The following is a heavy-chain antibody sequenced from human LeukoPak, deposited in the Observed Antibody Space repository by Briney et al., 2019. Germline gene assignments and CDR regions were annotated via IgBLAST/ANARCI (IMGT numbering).Heavy chain of an antibody. D-gene: IGHD2-2*01. CDR1: GGFFSGYY. V-gene: IGHV4-34*01. CDR2: INHSGST. Sequence: SETLTLTCAVYGGFFSGYYWSWIRQLPGKGLEWIGEINHSGSTNYNPSLKSRVTISVDTSKNQFSLKLSSVTAADTAVYYCARGSRGYCSSTSLYAFDYWGQGTLVTVSS. CDR3: ARGSRGYCSSTSLYAFDY. J-gene: IGHJ4*02.